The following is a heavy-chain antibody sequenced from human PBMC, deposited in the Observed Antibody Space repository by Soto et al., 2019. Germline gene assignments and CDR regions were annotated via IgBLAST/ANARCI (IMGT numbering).Heavy chain of an antibody. Sequence: AGGSLRLSCAASGFSLSSYWMTWVRQAPGKGLEWVANIRQDGSDKFYVDSVKGRFTISRDNAKNSLYLQMNNLRVEDTAVYYCVRDSYTNTWHAAAKDYWGQGTLVTVSS. J-gene: IGHJ4*02. D-gene: IGHD6-13*01. CDR1: GFSLSSYW. CDR3: VRDSYTNTWHAAAKDY. CDR2: IRQDGSDK. V-gene: IGHV3-7*01.